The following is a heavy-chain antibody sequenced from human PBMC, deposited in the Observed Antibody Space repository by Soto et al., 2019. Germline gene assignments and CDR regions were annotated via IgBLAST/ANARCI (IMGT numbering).Heavy chain of an antibody. J-gene: IGHJ6*02. CDR3: ARQPGYSSGWPPHYYYYGMDV. D-gene: IGHD6-19*01. Sequence: SVKVSCKASGYTFTSYAMHWVRQAPGQRLEWMGWINAGNGNTKYSQKFQGRVTITRDTSASTAYMELSSLRSEDTAVYYCARQPGYSSGWPPHYYYYGMDVWGQGTTVTVSS. V-gene: IGHV1-3*01. CDR2: INAGNGNT. CDR1: GYTFTSYA.